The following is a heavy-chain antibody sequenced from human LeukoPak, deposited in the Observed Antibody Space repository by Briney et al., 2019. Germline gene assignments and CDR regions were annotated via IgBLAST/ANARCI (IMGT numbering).Heavy chain of an antibody. CDR1: GFTFSSYS. CDR3: TRGYAGIDY. V-gene: IGHV3-48*04. Sequence: PGGSLRLSCAASGFTFSSYSMNWGRQAPGEGLEWASYISSSSSPIYYADSVKGRFTISRDNAKNPLYLQMNSLRAEDTAVYYCTRGYAGIDYWGQGTLVTVSS. CDR2: ISSSSSPI. D-gene: IGHD5-12*01. J-gene: IGHJ4*02.